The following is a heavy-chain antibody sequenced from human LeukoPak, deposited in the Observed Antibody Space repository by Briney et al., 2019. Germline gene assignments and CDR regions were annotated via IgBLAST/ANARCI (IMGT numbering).Heavy chain of an antibody. CDR1: GGSISNSNNYY. CDR2: IYYSGST. J-gene: IGHJ4*02. CDR3: ARHGHHHHYDC. D-gene: IGHD1-14*01. Sequence: SETLSLTCTVSGGSISNSNNYYWGWVRQSPGKGLEWIGSIYYSGSTYYNPSLKSRVTISVDTSKNQFSLKLTSVTAADTTVYYCARHGHHHHYDCWGQGTLVTVSS. V-gene: IGHV4-39*01.